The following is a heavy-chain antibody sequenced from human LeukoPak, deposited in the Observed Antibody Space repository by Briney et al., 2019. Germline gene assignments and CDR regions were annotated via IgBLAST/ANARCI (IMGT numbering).Heavy chain of an antibody. D-gene: IGHD3-9*01. J-gene: IGHJ6*02. CDR3: AKVLAYDIVPGYRTASVYYYGMDV. CDR1: GFTFRKYA. CDR2: ISGDGTRT. Sequence: GGSLRLSCAASGFTFRKYAMNWVRQAPGQGLEWVSLISGDGTRTFYADSVKSRVTISRDNRTNSLYMQMNCLRTEDTALYYCAKVLAYDIVPGYRTASVYYYGMDVWGQGTTVSVSS. V-gene: IGHV3-43*02.